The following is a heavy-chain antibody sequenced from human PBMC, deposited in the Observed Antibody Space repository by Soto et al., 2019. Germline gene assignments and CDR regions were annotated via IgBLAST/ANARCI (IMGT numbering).Heavy chain of an antibody. V-gene: IGHV3-23*01. Sequence: WGSLRLSCASSGFTFSSYAMSWVRQAPGKGLEWVSAISGSGGSTYYADSVKGRFTISRDNSKNTLYLQMNSLRAEDTAVYYCAKDPRETGGRDIWGQGTMVTVSS. CDR1: GFTFSSYA. CDR3: AKDPRETGGRDI. CDR2: ISGSGGST. J-gene: IGHJ3*02. D-gene: IGHD3-16*01.